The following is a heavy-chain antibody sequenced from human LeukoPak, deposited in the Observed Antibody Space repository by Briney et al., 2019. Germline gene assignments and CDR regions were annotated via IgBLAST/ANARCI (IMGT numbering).Heavy chain of an antibody. CDR2: IYYSGST. J-gene: IGHJ4*02. V-gene: IGHV4-39*07. D-gene: IGHD3-16*02. CDR1: GGSISSSSYY. Sequence: SETLSLTCTVSGGSISSSSYYWGWIRQPPGKGLEWIGSIYYSGSTYYNPSLKSRVTISVDMSKNQFSLKLSSVTAADTAVYYCATLGDYDYVWGSYRIRDYWGQGTLVTVSS. CDR3: ATLGDYDYVWGSYRIRDY.